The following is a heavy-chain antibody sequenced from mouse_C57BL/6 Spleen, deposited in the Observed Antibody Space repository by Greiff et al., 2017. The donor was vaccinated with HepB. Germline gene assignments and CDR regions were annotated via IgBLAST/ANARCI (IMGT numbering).Heavy chain of an antibody. J-gene: IGHJ3*01. D-gene: IGHD1-1*01. V-gene: IGHV2-5*01. CDR2: IWSSGST. CDR1: GFSFTSYG. Sequence: VQLQESGPGLVQPSQSLSITCTVSGFSFTSYGVHWVRQSPGQGLEWLGEIWSSGSTDYNAAFMSRLSITNDNSTSQVFFKMNRLQADDTAIYYCAKGDYGSPFAYWGQGTLVTVSA. CDR3: AKGDYGSPFAY.